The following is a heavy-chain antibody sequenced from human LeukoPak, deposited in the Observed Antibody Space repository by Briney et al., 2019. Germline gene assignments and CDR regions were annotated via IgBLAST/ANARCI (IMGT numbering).Heavy chain of an antibody. J-gene: IGHJ5*02. V-gene: IGHV3-23*01. Sequence: GGSLRLSCAASGFTFSSCAMSWVRQAPGKGLEWVSAISGSGGSTYYADSVKGRFTISRVNSKNTLYLQMNSLRAEDTAVYYCAKAAEQWLEGNWFDPWGQGTLVTVSS. D-gene: IGHD6-19*01. CDR1: GFTFSSCA. CDR2: ISGSGGST. CDR3: AKAAEQWLEGNWFDP.